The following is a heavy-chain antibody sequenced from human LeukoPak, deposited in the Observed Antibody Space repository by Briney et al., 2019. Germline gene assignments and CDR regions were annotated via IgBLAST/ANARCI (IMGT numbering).Heavy chain of an antibody. V-gene: IGHV3-23*01. CDR3: AKVFYGDYFSGTDY. D-gene: IGHD4-17*01. CDR1: GFTFSSYA. Sequence: PGGSLRLSCAASGFTFSSYAMSWVRQAPGKGLEWVSGVTGSGGHTYYAESVKGRFTISRDNSKNTLYLQMNSLRAEDTAVYYCAKVFYGDYFSGTDYWGQGTLVAVSP. CDR2: VTGSGGHT. J-gene: IGHJ4*02.